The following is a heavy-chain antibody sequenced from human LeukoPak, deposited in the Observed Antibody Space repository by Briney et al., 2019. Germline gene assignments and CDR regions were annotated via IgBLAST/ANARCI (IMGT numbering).Heavy chain of an antibody. CDR2: IYYSGST. CDR3: ARVPVRGVMDYYFDY. V-gene: IGHV4-30-4*01. J-gene: IGHJ4*02. CDR1: GGSISSGDYY. D-gene: IGHD3-10*01. Sequence: PSETLSLTCTVSGGSISSGDYYWSWIRQPPGKGLEWIGYIYYSGSTYYNPSLKSRVTISVDTSKNQFSLKLSSVTAADTAVYYCARVPVRGVMDYYFDYWGQGTLVTVSS.